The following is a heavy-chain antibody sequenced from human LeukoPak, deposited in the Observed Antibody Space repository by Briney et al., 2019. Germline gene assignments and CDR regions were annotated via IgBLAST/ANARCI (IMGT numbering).Heavy chain of an antibody. J-gene: IGHJ3*02. CDR1: GGSISSSSYC. CDR2: IYYSGST. V-gene: IGHV4-39*01. Sequence: SETLSLTCTVSGGSISSSSYCWGWIRQPPGKGLEWIGSIYYSGSTYYNPSLKSRVTISVDTSKNQFSLKLSSVTAADTAVYYCARTPLELDAFDIWGQGTMVTVSS. D-gene: IGHD1-7*01. CDR3: ARTPLELDAFDI.